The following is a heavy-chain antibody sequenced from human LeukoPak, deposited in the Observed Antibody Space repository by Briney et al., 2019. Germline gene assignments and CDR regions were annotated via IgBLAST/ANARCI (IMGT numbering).Heavy chain of an antibody. D-gene: IGHD1-20*01. CDR2: IHYSGTT. CDR3: AKHSNWNAGVDWFDP. V-gene: IGHV4-59*08. CDR1: GGSNY. Sequence: SETLSLTCTVSGGSNYWSWIRQPPGKGQEWIAYIHYSGTTNYNPSLKSRVTISIDTSKNQFSLKLNSVTAADTAVYYCAKHSNWNAGVDWFDPWGQGTLVTVSS. J-gene: IGHJ5*02.